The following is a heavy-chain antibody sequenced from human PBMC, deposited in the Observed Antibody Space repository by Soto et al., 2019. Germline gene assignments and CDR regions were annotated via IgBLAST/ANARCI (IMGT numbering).Heavy chain of an antibody. CDR3: ASSDPYYFFDY. J-gene: IGHJ4*02. CDR1: GGSISGGGHY. V-gene: IGHV4-31*03. Sequence: QVQLQESGPGLVRPSQTLSLTCTVSGGSISGGGHYWGWIRQPPGKGLEWIGFMYYTGDTYYNPSLKSRLSISGDTSMNQFSLELTSVTAADTSVYYCASSDPYYFFDYWGLGTLVTVSS. CDR2: MYYTGDT. D-gene: IGHD2-21*01.